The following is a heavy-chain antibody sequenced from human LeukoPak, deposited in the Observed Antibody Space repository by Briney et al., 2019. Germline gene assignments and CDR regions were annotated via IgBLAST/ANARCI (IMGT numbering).Heavy chain of an antibody. CDR2: ISWNSGSI. CDR1: GFTFDDYA. Sequence: GGSLRLSCAASGFTFDDYAMHWVRQAPGKGLEWVSGISWNSGSIGYADSVKGRFTISRDNAKNSLYLQMNSLRAEDTALYYCAKDISVELRPYSGYDYWGQGTLVTVSS. D-gene: IGHD5-12*01. J-gene: IGHJ4*02. CDR3: AKDISVELRPYSGYDY. V-gene: IGHV3-9*01.